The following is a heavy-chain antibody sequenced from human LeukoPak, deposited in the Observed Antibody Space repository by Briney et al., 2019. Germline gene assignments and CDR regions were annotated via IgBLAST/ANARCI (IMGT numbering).Heavy chain of an antibody. CDR1: AGSISSSNYY. D-gene: IGHD2-21*01. CDR2: IYNSGNT. J-gene: IGHJ4*02. V-gene: IGHV4-39*01. CDR3: ARLFDY. Sequence: SETLSLTCTVSAGSISSSNYYWGWIRQPPGKGLEWIGTIYNSGNTYYNPSLKSRVTISVDTSKNQVSLKLTSVTAADTAVYYCARLFDYWGQGTLVTVSS.